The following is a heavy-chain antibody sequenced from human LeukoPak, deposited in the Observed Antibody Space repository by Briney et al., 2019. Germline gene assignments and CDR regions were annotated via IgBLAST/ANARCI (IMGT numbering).Heavy chain of an antibody. Sequence: GASVTVSYKVCGYTLTELSMHWVRQAPAKGLEGMGGFDPEDGETIYAQKFQGRATMTEDTSTHTAYMELSSLRSEDTAVYYCATRQGVPEGAFDIWGQGTMVTVSS. CDR1: GYTLTELS. J-gene: IGHJ3*02. CDR3: ATRQGVPEGAFDI. CDR2: FDPEDGET. V-gene: IGHV1-24*01. D-gene: IGHD1-14*01.